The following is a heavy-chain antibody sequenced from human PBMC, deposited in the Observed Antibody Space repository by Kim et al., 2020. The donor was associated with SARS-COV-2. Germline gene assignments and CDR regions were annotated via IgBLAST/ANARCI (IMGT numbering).Heavy chain of an antibody. D-gene: IGHD3-10*01. Sequence: SETLSLTCTVSGGSISSSSYYWGWIRQPPGKGLEWIGSIYYSGSTYYNPSLKSRVTISVDTSKNQFSLKLSSVTAADTAVYYCARDERTYYYGSGSYSFDYWGQGTLVTVSS. CDR2: IYYSGST. V-gene: IGHV4-39*02. J-gene: IGHJ4*02. CDR1: GGSISSSSYY. CDR3: ARDERTYYYGSGSYSFDY.